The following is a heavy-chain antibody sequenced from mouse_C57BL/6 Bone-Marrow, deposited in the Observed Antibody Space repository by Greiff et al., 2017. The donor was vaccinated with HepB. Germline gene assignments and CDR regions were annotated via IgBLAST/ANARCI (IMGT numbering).Heavy chain of an antibody. V-gene: IGHV1-80*01. J-gene: IGHJ2*01. CDR1: GYAFSSYW. CDR2: IYPGDGDT. CDR3: ARYGNYVFYFDY. D-gene: IGHD2-1*01. Sequence: VKLMESGAELVKPGASVKISCKASGYAFSSYWMNWVKQRPGKGLEWIGQIYPGDGDTNYNGKFKGKATLTADKSSSTAYMQLSSLTSEDSADYFCARYGNYVFYFDYWGQGTTLTVSS.